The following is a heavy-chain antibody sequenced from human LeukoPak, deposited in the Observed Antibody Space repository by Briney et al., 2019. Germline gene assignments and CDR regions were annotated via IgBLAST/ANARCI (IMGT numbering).Heavy chain of an antibody. Sequence: SETLSLTCTVSGGSISSYYWSWIRQPAGKGLEWIGRIYTSGSTNYNPSLKSRVTISVDKSKNQFSLKLSSVTAADTAVYYCAREGYSSSWYYFDYWGQGTLVTVSS. CDR1: GGSISSYY. D-gene: IGHD6-13*01. CDR2: IYTSGST. CDR3: AREGYSSSWYYFDY. V-gene: IGHV4-4*07. J-gene: IGHJ4*02.